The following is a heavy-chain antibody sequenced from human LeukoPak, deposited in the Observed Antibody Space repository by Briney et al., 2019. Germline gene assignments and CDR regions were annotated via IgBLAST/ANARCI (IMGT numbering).Heavy chain of an antibody. D-gene: IGHD3-16*01. Sequence: GGSLRLSCEASGFSFSTSGVHWVRPAPGKGLEWMAVISKDGRKNHYADSVKGRFTISRDNSKRTLFLQMSSLRPEDTGIYYCARDLLDYGTAYYDVGIFDSWGQGTRVTVSS. CDR3: ARDLLDYGTAYYDVGIFDS. CDR1: GFSFSTSG. CDR2: ISKDGRKN. J-gene: IGHJ4*02. V-gene: IGHV3-30*04.